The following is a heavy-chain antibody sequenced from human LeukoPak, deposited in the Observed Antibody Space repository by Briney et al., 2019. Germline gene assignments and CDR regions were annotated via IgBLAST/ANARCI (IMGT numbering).Heavy chain of an antibody. J-gene: IGHJ6*02. D-gene: IGHD3-3*01. Sequence: ASVKVSCKASGYTFTGYYMHWVRQAPGQGLEWMGWINPNSGGTNYAQKFQGRVTMTRDTSISTAYMELSRLRSDDTAVYYCARDRTSYDFWGGYYLDYYYYYGMDVWGQGTTVTVSS. CDR1: GYTFTGYY. CDR3: ARDRTSYDFWGGYYLDYYYYYGMDV. V-gene: IGHV1-2*02. CDR2: INPNSGGT.